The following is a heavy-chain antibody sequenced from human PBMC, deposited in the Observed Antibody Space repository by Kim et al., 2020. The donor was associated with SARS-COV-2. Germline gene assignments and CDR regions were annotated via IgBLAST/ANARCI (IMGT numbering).Heavy chain of an antibody. J-gene: IGHJ6*02. V-gene: IGHV3-30-3*01. D-gene: IGHD6-19*01. CDR1: GFTFSSYA. Sequence: GGSLRLSCAASGFTFSSYAMHWVRQAPGKGLEWVAVISYDGSNKYYADSVKGRFTISRDNSKNTLYLQMNSLRAEDTAVYYCAGYGYSSGRAGTEVYYYGMDVWGQGTTVTVSS. CDR3: AGYGYSSGRAGTEVYYYGMDV. CDR2: ISYDGSNK.